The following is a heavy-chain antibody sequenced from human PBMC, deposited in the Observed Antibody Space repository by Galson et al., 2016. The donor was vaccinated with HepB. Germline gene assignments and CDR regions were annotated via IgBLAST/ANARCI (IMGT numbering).Heavy chain of an antibody. Sequence: SLRLSCAASGFSFSSYWMHWVRQAPGKGLVWVSRINGDGSSTSYADYVKGRFTISRDNAKNTLYLQMNSLRAEDTAVYYCASGIAVTTSNSFCYFDLWGRGTLVTVSS. CDR1: GFSFSSYW. J-gene: IGHJ2*01. D-gene: IGHD3-10*01. CDR2: INGDGSST. CDR3: ASGIAVTTSNSFCYFDL. V-gene: IGHV3-74*01.